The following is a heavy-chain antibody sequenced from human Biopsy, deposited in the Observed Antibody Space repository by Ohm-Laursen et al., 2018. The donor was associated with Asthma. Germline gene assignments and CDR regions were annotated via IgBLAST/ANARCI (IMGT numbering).Heavy chain of an antibody. CDR2: ISYDGNHT. CDR1: GFMFTSFG. D-gene: IGHD5-12*01. J-gene: IGHJ4*02. CDR3: AKRRGYSGHDNDY. V-gene: IGHV3-30*18. Sequence: RSLRLSCTASGFMFTSFGMHWVRQAPGQGPEWVPVISYDGNHTFYEDSVKGRFTIARDNSKNTLYLQMNSLRTEDTAVYYCAKRRGYSGHDNDYWGQGTLVIVSS.